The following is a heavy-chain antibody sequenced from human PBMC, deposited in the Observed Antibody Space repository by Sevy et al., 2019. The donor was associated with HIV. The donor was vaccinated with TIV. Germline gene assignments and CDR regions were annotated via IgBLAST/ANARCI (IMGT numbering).Heavy chain of an antibody. CDR1: GFTFSSYW. J-gene: IGHJ6*03. CDR3: ARDRREYQLPIPYYYYYYMDV. V-gene: IGHV3-7*01. Sequence: GGSLRLSCAASGFTFSSYWMSWVRQAPGKGLEWVANIKQDGSEKYYVDSVKGRFTISRDNAKNSLYLQMNSLRAEDTAVYYCARDRREYQLPIPYYYYYYMDVWGKGTTVTVSS. D-gene: IGHD2-2*01. CDR2: IKQDGSEK.